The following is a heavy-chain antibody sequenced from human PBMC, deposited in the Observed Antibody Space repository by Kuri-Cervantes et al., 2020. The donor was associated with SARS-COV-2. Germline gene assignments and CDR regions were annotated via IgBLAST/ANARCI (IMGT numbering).Heavy chain of an antibody. CDR1: GFVFSDYY. Sequence: GESLKISCAASGFVFSDYYMGWIRQAPGKGLEWVSYISSSGSTIYYADSVKGRFTISRDNAKNSLYLQMNSLRAEDTAVYYCARAPSRWLLNLGFDYWGQGTLVTVSS. J-gene: IGHJ4*02. CDR3: ARAPSRWLLNLGFDY. D-gene: IGHD2-15*01. CDR2: ISSSGSTI. V-gene: IGHV3-11*04.